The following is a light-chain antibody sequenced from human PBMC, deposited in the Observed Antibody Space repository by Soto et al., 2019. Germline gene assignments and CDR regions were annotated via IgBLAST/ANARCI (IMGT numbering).Light chain of an antibody. J-gene: IGKJ1*01. CDR2: GAS. V-gene: IGKV3-20*01. CDR1: QTVSSN. CDR3: QQYGSSPRT. Sequence: EIVMTQSPATLSVSPGERATLSCRASQTVSSNLAWYQQKPGQAPRLLIYGASTRATGIPDRFSGSGSGTDFTLTIGRLDPEDFAVYYCQQYGSSPRTFGQGTKVDIK.